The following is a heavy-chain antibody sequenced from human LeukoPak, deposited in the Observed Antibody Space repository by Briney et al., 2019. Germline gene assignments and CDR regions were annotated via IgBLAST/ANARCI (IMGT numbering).Heavy chain of an antibody. CDR2: IFYTGGEI. V-gene: IGHV4-59*08. J-gene: IGHJ3*02. D-gene: IGHD5-18*01. Sequence: PSETLSLTCSVSGGSINGYYWSWIRQAPPKGLEWIGYIFYTGGEINYNRSLKSRLTISVDTSKNQFSLMLTSGTAADTAVYYCARQPANTAAFDIWAPGTMVTVS. CDR1: GGSINGYY. CDR3: ARQPANTAAFDI.